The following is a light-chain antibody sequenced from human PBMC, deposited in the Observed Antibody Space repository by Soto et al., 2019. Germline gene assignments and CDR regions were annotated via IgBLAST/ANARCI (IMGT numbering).Light chain of an antibody. V-gene: IGLV2-23*02. CDR1: STDVGSYTL. CDR2: EVT. J-gene: IGLJ2*01. CDR3: CSYAGSSTYVV. Sequence: QSALTQPASVSGSPGQSITISCTGTSTDVGSYTLVSWYQQRPGQAPKLMIYEVTKRPSGVSNRFSGSKSGNTAALTISGLQVEDEAYYYCCSYAGSSTYVVFGGGTKLTVL.